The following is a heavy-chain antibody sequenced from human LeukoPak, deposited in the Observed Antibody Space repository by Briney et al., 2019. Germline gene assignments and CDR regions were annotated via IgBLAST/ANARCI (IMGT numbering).Heavy chain of an antibody. CDR1: GGSISSYY. D-gene: IGHD5-18*01. V-gene: IGHV4-59*01. Sequence: SETLSLTCTVSGGSISSYYWSRIRQPPGKGLEWIGYIYYSGSTNYNPSLKSRVTISVDTSKNQFSLKLSSVTAADTAVYYCARVVDTAIIDIWGQGTMVTVSS. J-gene: IGHJ3*02. CDR2: IYYSGST. CDR3: ARVVDTAIIDI.